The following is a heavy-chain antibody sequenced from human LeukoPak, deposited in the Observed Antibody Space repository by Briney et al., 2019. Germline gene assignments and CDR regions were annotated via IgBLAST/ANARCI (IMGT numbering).Heavy chain of an antibody. Sequence: SETLSLTCTVPGGSISSSSYYWGWIRQPPGKGLEWIGSIYYSGSTYYNPSLKSRVTISVDTSKNQFSLKLSSVTAADTAVYYCARRNRAAPFDYWGQGTLVTVSS. CDR1: GGSISSSSYY. CDR3: ARRNRAAPFDY. V-gene: IGHV4-39*01. J-gene: IGHJ4*02. CDR2: IYYSGST. D-gene: IGHD6-6*01.